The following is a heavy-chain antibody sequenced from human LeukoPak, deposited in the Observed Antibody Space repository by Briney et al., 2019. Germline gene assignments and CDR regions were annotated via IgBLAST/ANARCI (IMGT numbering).Heavy chain of an antibody. D-gene: IGHD5-12*01. CDR1: GGSISSYY. V-gene: IGHV4-59*01. J-gene: IGHJ6*04. CDR2: IYYSGST. Sequence: SETLSLTCTVSGGSISSYYWSWIRQPPGKGLEWIGYIYYSGSTNYNPSLKSRVTISVDTSKNQFSLKLSSVTAADTAVYYCARLYSGYGAYYYYGMDVWGKGTTVTVSS. CDR3: ARLYSGYGAYYYYGMDV.